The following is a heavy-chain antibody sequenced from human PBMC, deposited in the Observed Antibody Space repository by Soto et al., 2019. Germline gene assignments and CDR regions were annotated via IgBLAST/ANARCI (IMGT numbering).Heavy chain of an antibody. V-gene: IGHV1-18*01. D-gene: IGHD2-15*01. CDR1: GYTFTSFG. J-gene: IGHJ3*02. Sequence: QVKLVQSGAEVKKPGASVKVSCKASGYTFTSFGISWVRQAPGQGLEWLGWISAYNGNTNYAENLQGRVTMTTDTSTITAYMELRSLRSDDTAVYYCARDHRGGTDAFDIWGQGTMVTVSS. CDR2: ISAYNGNT. CDR3: ARDHRGGTDAFDI.